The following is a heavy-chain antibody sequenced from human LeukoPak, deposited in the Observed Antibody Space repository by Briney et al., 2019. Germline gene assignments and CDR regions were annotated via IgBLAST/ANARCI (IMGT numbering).Heavy chain of an antibody. D-gene: IGHD6-13*01. CDR1: GFTLTVYW. CDR2: IRQDGGEK. J-gene: IGHJ4*01. Sequence: GGSLRLSCAVSGFTLTVYWMIWVRQAPGKGLEWVASIRQDGGEKSYVDSVKGRYTITRENTKNSLYLQINSLRAEDTAVYYCARDGTAAGLYFDLWGQGTLVTVSS. V-gene: IGHV3-7*01. CDR3: ARDGTAAGLYFDL.